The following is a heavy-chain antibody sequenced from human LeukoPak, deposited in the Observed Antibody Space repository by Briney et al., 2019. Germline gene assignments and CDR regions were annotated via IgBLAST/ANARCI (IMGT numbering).Heavy chain of an antibody. Sequence: GGSLRLSCAASGFTFSSYSMNWVRQAPGKGLEWVSSISSSSSYIYYADSVKGRFTISRGNAKNSLYLQMNSLRAEDTAVYYCARDGDYYDSSAHDAFDIWGQGTMVTVSS. CDR2: ISSSSSYI. V-gene: IGHV3-21*01. D-gene: IGHD3-22*01. CDR1: GFTFSSYS. CDR3: ARDGDYYDSSAHDAFDI. J-gene: IGHJ3*02.